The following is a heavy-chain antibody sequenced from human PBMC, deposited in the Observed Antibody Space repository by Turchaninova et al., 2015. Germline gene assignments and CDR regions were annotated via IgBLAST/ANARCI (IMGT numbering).Heavy chain of an antibody. D-gene: IGHD3-10*01. CDR2: IYYSGST. V-gene: IGHV4-59*01. CDR3: ARVVRGVIDYYGMDV. Sequence: QVQLQESGPGLVKPSATLSLTCPDSGGSISSYYWSWIRQPPGKGLEWSGYIYYSGSTNYNPSLKSRVTISVDTSKNQFSLKLSSVTAADTAVYYCARVVRGVIDYYGMDVWGQGTTVTVSS. J-gene: IGHJ6*02. CDR1: GGSISSYY.